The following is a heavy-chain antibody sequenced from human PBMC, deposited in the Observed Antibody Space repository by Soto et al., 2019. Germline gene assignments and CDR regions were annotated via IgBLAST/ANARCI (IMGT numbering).Heavy chain of an antibody. Sequence: EVQLLEPGGGLVQPGGSLRLSCAASGFTFNRYAMSWVRQAPGKGLELVSAISSRGGRTHYADSVKGRFTISRDNTKNPRYKQVNSLRTEDTAVNYGAKAHGPDGDDLSYWGRGTLVTVS. J-gene: IGHJ4*02. V-gene: IGHV3-23*01. D-gene: IGHD4-17*01. CDR2: ISSRGGRT. CDR1: GFTFNRYA. CDR3: AKAHGPDGDDLSY.